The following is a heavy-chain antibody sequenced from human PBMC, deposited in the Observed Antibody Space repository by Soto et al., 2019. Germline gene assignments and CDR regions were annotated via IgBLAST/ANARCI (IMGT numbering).Heavy chain of an antibody. CDR2: IYYRGST. J-gene: IGHJ3*02. D-gene: IGHD3-3*01. CDR3: ARGDFWSGYVIPSEAFDI. Sequence: SETLSLTCTVSGGSISSGDYYWSWIRQPPGKGLEWIGYIYYRGSTYYNPSLKNRFIISVGTSKDQFSLRLNSVTAADTAMYYCARGDFWSGYVIPSEAFDIWGQGTMVTVS. CDR1: GGSISSGDYY. V-gene: IGHV4-30-4*01.